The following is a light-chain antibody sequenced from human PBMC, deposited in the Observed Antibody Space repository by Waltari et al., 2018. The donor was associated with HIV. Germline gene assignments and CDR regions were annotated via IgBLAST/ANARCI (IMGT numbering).Light chain of an antibody. CDR1: ALANQY. CDR3: QSADSSGTYLVI. CDR2: KDS. V-gene: IGLV3-25*03. Sequence: SYELTQPPSVSVSPGQTARITCSGDALANQYAYWYQRKPGQAPVLVIYKDSERSSGIPGRFSGSSSGTTVTLTISGVQAEDDADYYCQSADSSGTYLVIFGGGTKLTVL. J-gene: IGLJ2*01.